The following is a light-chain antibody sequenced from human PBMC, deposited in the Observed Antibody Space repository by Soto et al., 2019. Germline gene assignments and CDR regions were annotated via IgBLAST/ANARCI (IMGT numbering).Light chain of an antibody. CDR1: TGAVTSDYY. CDR3: LLYHGAAQV. J-gene: IGLJ3*02. CDR2: STY. V-gene: IGLV7-43*01. Sequence: QAVVTQEPSLTVCPGGTVTLTCASRTGAVTSDYYPNWLQQKPGQAPRSLIHSTYARHFWTPARFSGSLLGGKAALTVSDVQPEDEADYYCLLYHGAAQVFGGGTKVTVL.